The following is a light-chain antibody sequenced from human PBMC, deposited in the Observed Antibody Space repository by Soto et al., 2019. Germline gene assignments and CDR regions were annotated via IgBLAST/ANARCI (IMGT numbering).Light chain of an antibody. CDR2: AAS. J-gene: IGKJ5*01. Sequence: AIRMTQSPSSLSASTGDRVTITCRASQGISSYLAWYQQKPGKAPKLLIYAASTLQSGVPSRFSGSGSGTDFTLTISCLQSVDSATYYCQQTSSTPITFGQGTR. CDR1: QGISSY. CDR3: QQTSSTPIT. V-gene: IGKV1-8*01.